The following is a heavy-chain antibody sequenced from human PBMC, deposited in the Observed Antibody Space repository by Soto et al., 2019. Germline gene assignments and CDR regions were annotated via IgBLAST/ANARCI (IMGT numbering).Heavy chain of an antibody. CDR1: GGSISSYY. V-gene: IGHV4-59*01. CDR3: ARDGGYDFWSGYHWFDP. CDR2: IYYSGST. J-gene: IGHJ5*02. D-gene: IGHD3-3*01. Sequence: KPSETLSLTCTVSGGSISSYYWSWIRQPPGKGLEWIGYIYYSGSTNYNPSLKGRVTISVDTSKNQFSLKLSSVTAADTAVYYCARDGGYDFWSGYHWFDPWGQGTLVTVSS.